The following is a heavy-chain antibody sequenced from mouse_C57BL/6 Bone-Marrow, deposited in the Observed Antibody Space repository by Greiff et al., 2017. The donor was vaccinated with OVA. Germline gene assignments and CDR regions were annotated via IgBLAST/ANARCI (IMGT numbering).Heavy chain of an antibody. D-gene: IGHD2-5*01. CDR3: TRGSNYVRDY. J-gene: IGHJ4*01. CDR1: GFNIKDYY. V-gene: IGHV14-1*01. Sequence: VQLQQSGAELVRPGASVKLSCTASGFNIKDYYMHWVKQRPEQGLEWIGRIDPEDGDTEYAPKFQGKATMTADTSANTAYLQRSSRTSEDTAVYYCTRGSNYVRDYWGQGTSVTVSS. CDR2: IDPEDGDT.